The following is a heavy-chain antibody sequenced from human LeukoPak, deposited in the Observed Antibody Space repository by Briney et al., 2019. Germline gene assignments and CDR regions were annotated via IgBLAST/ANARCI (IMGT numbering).Heavy chain of an antibody. CDR3: ARQGRDGYKVYYMDV. D-gene: IGHD5-24*01. CDR2: IYYSGST. CDR1: GGSISSSTYY. V-gene: IGHV4-39*01. J-gene: IGHJ6*03. Sequence: SETLSLTCSVSGGSISSSTYYWGWIRQPPGKGLEWIGSIYYSGSTYYNPSPKSRVTISVDTSKNQFSLKLSSVTAADTAVYYCARQGRDGYKVYYMDVWGKGTTVTVSS.